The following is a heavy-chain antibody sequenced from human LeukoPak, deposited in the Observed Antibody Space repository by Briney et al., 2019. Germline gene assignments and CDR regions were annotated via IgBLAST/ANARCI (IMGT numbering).Heavy chain of an antibody. J-gene: IGHJ3*02. CDR3: ARGGGIVVVPADAFDI. D-gene: IGHD2-2*01. Sequence: ASVKVSCKASGYTFTSYGISWVRQAPGQGLEWMGWINPNSGGTNYAQKFQGRVTMTRDKSISTAYMELSRLRSDDTAVYYCARGGGIVVVPADAFDIWGQGTMVTVSS. CDR1: GYTFTSYG. CDR2: INPNSGGT. V-gene: IGHV1-2*02.